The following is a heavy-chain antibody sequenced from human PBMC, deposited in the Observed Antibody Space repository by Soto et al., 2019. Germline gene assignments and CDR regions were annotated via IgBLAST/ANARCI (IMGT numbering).Heavy chain of an antibody. J-gene: IGHJ4*02. V-gene: IGHV3-30-3*01. CDR1: GFTFSSYA. CDR3: ARDFTVKSYFDY. CDR2: ISYDGSNK. Sequence: QVQLVESGGGVVQPGRSLRLSCAASGFTFSSYAMHWVRQAPGKGLEWVAVISYDGSNKYYADSVKGRFTISRDNSKNTLYLQMNSLRAEDTAVYYCARDFTVKSYFDYWGQGTLVTVSS. D-gene: IGHD4-4*01.